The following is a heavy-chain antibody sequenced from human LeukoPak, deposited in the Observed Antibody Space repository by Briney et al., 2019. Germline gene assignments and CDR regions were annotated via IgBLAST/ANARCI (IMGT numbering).Heavy chain of an antibody. CDR2: ISWNSGSI. CDR3: AKDRTAMAEYYFDY. J-gene: IGHJ4*02. CDR1: GFTFDDYA. Sequence: GGSLRLSCAASGFTFDDYAMHWVRQAPGKGLEWVSGISWNSGSIGYADSVKGRFTISRDNAKNSLYLQMNSLRAEDMALYYCAKDRTAMAEYYFDYWGQGTLVTVSS. V-gene: IGHV3-9*03. D-gene: IGHD5-18*01.